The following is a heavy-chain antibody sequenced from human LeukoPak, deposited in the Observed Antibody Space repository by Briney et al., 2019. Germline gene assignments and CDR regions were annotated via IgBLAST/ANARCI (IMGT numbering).Heavy chain of an antibody. V-gene: IGHV3-7*01. Sequence: GGSLRLSCAASGFTFSSYWVSWVRQAPGKGLEWVANIKQDGSEKYYVDSVKGRFTISRDNAKNSLYLQMNSLRAEDTAVYYCARGVFPGPYYGMDVWGQGTTVTVSS. CDR1: GFTFSSYW. J-gene: IGHJ6*02. CDR2: IKQDGSEK. CDR3: ARGVFPGPYYGMDV.